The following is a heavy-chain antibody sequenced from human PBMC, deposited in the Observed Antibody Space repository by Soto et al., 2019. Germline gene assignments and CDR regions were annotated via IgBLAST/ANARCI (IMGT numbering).Heavy chain of an antibody. Sequence: GGSLRLSCAASGFTFSNAWMSWVRQAPGKGLEWVGRIKSKTDGGTTDYAAPVKGRFTISRDDSKNTLYLQMNSLKTEDTAVYYCTTDPPPPYDFWSGYSMYYFDYWGQGTLVTVSS. J-gene: IGHJ4*02. V-gene: IGHV3-15*01. D-gene: IGHD3-3*01. CDR2: IKSKTDGGTT. CDR1: GFTFSNAW. CDR3: TTDPPPPYDFWSGYSMYYFDY.